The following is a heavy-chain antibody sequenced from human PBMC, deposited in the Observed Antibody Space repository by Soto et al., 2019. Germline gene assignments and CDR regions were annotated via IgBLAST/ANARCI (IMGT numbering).Heavy chain of an antibody. CDR2: INPSGGIT. CDR3: ARGISTTRYYYYYGMDV. V-gene: IGHV1-46*01. D-gene: IGHD2-2*01. CDR1: GYTLTSYY. J-gene: IGHJ6*02. Sequence: GASVKVSCKASGYTLTSYYLHWVRQAPGQGPEWMGIINPSGGITNDAQKFRDRVTMTSDTSTSTVYMELSSLRSEDTAVYYCARGISTTRYYYYYGMDVWGQGTTVTVSS.